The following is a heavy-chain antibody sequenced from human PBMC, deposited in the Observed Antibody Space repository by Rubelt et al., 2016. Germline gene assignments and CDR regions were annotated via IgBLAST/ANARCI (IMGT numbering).Heavy chain of an antibody. V-gene: IGHV1-18*01. Sequence: QVQLVQSGAEVKKPGSSVKVSCKASGYTFTSYGISWVRQAPGQGLEWMGWISAYNGNTNYALKVQGRGTMTTETSTGTAYMELGSLRSDDTAVDYCVGGEPADYWGQGTLVTVSS. CDR3: VGGEPADY. J-gene: IGHJ4*02. CDR2: ISAYNGNT. D-gene: IGHD3-10*01. CDR1: GYTFTSYG.